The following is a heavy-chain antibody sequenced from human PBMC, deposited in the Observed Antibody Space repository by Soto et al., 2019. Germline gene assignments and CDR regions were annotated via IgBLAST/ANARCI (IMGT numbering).Heavy chain of an antibody. J-gene: IGHJ4*02. CDR3: AREGFDHRTDY. CDR1: GGSISSPNW. CDR2: MYPSGSS. V-gene: IGHV4-4*02. Sequence: PSETLSLTCAVSGGSISSPNWWSWYRQPPGKGLEWIGEMYPSGSSNRNPPLNSRVTISLDTSKNHFSLKLTSLTAADTAMYYCAREGFDHRTDYWGQGIPVTVSS.